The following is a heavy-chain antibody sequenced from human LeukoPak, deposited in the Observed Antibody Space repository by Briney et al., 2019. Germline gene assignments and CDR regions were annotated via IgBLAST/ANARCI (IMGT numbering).Heavy chain of an antibody. CDR1: GGSISSSSYY. J-gene: IGHJ6*03. D-gene: IGHD4-11*01. CDR2: IYYSGST. CDR3: ASGPSTVTPPPYYYYMDV. Sequence: SETLSLTCTVSGGSISSSSYYWGWIRQPPGKGLEWIGSIYYSGSTYYNPSLKSRVTISVDTSKNQFSLKLSSVTAADTAVYYCASGPSTVTPPPYYYYMDVWGKGTTVTVSS. V-gene: IGHV4-39*01.